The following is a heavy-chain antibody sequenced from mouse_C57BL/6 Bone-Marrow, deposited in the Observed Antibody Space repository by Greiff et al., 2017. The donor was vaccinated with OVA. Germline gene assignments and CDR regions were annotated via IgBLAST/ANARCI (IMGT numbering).Heavy chain of an antibody. Sequence: VQLQESGPELVKPGASVKISCKASGYAFSSSWMNWVKQRPGKGLEWIGRIYPGDGDTNYNGKFKGKATLTADKSSSTAYMQLSSLTSEDSAVYCCARLQITTVAPYYFDYWGQGTTLTVSS. D-gene: IGHD1-1*01. CDR3: ARLQITTVAPYYFDY. J-gene: IGHJ2*01. CDR1: GYAFSSSW. CDR2: IYPGDGDT. V-gene: IGHV1-82*01.